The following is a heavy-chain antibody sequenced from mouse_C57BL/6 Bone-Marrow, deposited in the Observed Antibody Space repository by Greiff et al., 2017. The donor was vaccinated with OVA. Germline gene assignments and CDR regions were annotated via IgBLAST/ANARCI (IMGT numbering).Heavy chain of an antibody. Sequence: EVKLVESGPELVKPGASVKIPCKASGYTFTDYNMDWVKQSHGKSLEWIGDINPNNGGTIYNQKFKGKATLTVDKSSSTAYMELRSLTSEDTAVYYCARAPQLTGTGFAYWGQGTLVTVSA. CDR1: GYTFTDYN. V-gene: IGHV1-18*01. CDR3: ARAPQLTGTGFAY. D-gene: IGHD4-1*01. CDR2: INPNNGGT. J-gene: IGHJ3*01.